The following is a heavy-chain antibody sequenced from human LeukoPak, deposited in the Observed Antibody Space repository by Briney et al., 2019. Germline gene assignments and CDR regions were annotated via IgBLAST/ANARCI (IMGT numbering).Heavy chain of an antibody. CDR1: GGSFSGYY. CDR2: IYTSGST. J-gene: IGHJ5*02. CDR3: ARAPRTTGTTTIWFDP. V-gene: IGHV4-59*10. D-gene: IGHD1-1*01. Sequence: SETLSLTCAVYGGSFSGYYWSWIRQPAGKGLEWIGRIYTSGSTNYNPSLKSRVTISVDTSKNQFSLKLSSVTAADTAVYYCARAPRTTGTTTIWFDPWGQGTLVTVSS.